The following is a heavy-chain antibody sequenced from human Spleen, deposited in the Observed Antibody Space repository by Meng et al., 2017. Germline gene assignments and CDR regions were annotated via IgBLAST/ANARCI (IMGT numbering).Heavy chain of an antibody. CDR1: GFTFSSYS. CDR3: ARNVLLWFGETSWTPDY. J-gene: IGHJ4*01. D-gene: IGHD3-10*01. V-gene: IGHV3-21*01. CDR2: ISSSSSYI. Sequence: GESLKITCAASGFTFSSYSMNWVRQAPGKGLEWVSSISSSSSYIYYADSVKGRFTISRDNAKNSLYLQMNSLRAEDTAVYYCARNVLLWFGETSWTPDYWGQGTLVTVAS.